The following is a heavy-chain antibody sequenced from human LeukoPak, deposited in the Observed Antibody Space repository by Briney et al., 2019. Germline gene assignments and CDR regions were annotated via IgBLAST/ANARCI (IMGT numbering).Heavy chain of an antibody. J-gene: IGHJ5*02. CDR2: VNSDSYGT. D-gene: IGHD1-26*01. CDR3: ARLTFEWVGGSTLIDA. V-gene: IGHV1-2*02. CDR1: GYTFIDYY. Sequence: ASVKVSCKASGYTFIDYYIHGVPQAPGQGLEWMGWVNSDSYGTEYAQKFEGRVAMTTDRSTDTDYLDLSSLRPDDTAVFVCARLTFEWVGGSTLIDAWGQGTLITVSS.